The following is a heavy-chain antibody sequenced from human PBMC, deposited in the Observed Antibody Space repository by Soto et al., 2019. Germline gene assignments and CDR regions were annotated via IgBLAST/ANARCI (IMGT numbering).Heavy chain of an antibody. D-gene: IGHD4-4*01. CDR2: INGGNGNT. CDR1: GGTFSSYA. J-gene: IGHJ4*02. CDR3: ARELQGLYYFDY. V-gene: IGHV1-3*01. Sequence: ASVKVSCKASGGTFSSYAISWVRQAPGQGLEWMGGINGGNGNTKYSQKFQGRVTITRDTSASTAYMELSSLRSDDTAVYYCARELQGLYYFDYWGQGTLVTVSS.